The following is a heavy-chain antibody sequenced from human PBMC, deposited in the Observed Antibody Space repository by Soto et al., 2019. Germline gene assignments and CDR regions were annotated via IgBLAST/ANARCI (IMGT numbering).Heavy chain of an antibody. CDR3: ARVPGVVVSADDAFDI. D-gene: IGHD2-21*02. J-gene: IGHJ3*02. V-gene: IGHV4-4*02. CDR1: GGSVSSNNW. CDR2: IYHSGSA. Sequence: QVQLQESGPGLVKPSGTLSLTCAVSGGSVSSNNWWSWVRQSPGKGLEWMGEIYHSGSAHYNPSLKRRATISLDKSKNLFSLRLTSVTAADTAVYYCARVPGVVVSADDAFDIWGPGKRVIVSS.